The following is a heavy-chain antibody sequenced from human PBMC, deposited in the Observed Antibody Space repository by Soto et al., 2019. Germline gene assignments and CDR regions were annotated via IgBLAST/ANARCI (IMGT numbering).Heavy chain of an antibody. CDR3: AHDDVAQQRFDS. J-gene: IGHJ4*02. CDR1: GFSLTTSGVG. Sequence: QITLKESGPTLVKPTQTLTLTCTFSGFSLTTSGVGVGWIRQPPGKALEWLALIYWDDDKRYSPSLKSRLTITQDTPNTQVVLTMTNIDPVDTATYYSAHDDVAQQRFDSWGQGILVTVSS. D-gene: IGHD5-12*01. V-gene: IGHV2-5*02. CDR2: IYWDDDK.